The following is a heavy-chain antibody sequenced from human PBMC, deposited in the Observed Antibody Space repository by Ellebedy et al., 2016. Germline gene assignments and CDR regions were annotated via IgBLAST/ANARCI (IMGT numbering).Heavy chain of an antibody. CDR2: ISDSGAKT. Sequence: GGSLRLSCAASGFTFSKNAINWVRQAPGKGLEWVSAISDSGAKTYYADSVTGRFTVSRDNSRNTLYLNMKSLRVEDTAVYFCANSGYSYAWGHWGQGTLVTVSS. V-gene: IGHV3-23*01. CDR1: GFTFSKNA. J-gene: IGHJ4*02. D-gene: IGHD5-18*01. CDR3: ANSGYSYAWGH.